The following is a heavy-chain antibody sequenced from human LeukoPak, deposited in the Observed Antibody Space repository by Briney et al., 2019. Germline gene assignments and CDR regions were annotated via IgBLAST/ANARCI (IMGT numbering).Heavy chain of an antibody. V-gene: IGHV3-7*01. Sequence: SGGSLRLSCAASGFTFSSYSMNWVRQAPGKGLEWVANIKQDGSEKYYVDSVKGRFTISRDNAKNSLYLQMNSLRAEDTAVYYCARERYSSSWFDYWGQGTLVTVSS. J-gene: IGHJ4*02. CDR1: GFTFSSYS. CDR3: ARERYSSSWFDY. CDR2: IKQDGSEK. D-gene: IGHD6-13*01.